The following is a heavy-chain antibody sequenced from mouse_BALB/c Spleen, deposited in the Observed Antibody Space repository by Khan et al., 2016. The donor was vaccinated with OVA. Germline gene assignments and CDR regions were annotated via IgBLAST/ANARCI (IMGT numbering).Heavy chain of an antibody. D-gene: IGHD2-1*01. V-gene: IGHV5-17*02. Sequence: DVMLVESGGGLVQPGGSRKLSCAASGFTFSSFGMHWVRQAPKQGLEWVAYMSSGSSTIYYVDTVKGRFTISSDNPKNTLFLQMTSLRSEDTAMYYCARSGGNFHWYFDVWGAGTSVTVSS. CDR2: MSSGSSTI. J-gene: IGHJ1*01. CDR3: ARSGGNFHWYFDV. CDR1: GFTFSSFG.